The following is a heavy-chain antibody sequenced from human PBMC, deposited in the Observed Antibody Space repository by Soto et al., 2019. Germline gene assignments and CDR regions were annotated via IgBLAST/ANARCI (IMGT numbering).Heavy chain of an antibody. CDR3: AKGDSGSGWYFFDY. J-gene: IGHJ4*02. Sequence: GSXRLSCAASVFTFNNYAMILVRQAPGKGLEWVSSISDSGADTYYPTSVKGRFTISRDNSKDTLYIQMTGLRTADTDLYSCAKGDSGSGWYFFDYWGQETLVTVSS. CDR1: VFTFNNYA. CDR2: ISDSGADT. D-gene: IGHD6-19*01. V-gene: IGHV3-23*01.